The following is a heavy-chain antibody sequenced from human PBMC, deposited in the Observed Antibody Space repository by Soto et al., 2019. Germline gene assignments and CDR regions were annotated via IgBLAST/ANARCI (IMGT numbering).Heavy chain of an antibody. D-gene: IGHD3-3*01. CDR3: GRTILAIDS. CDR2: IKWDDDK. V-gene: IGHV2-5*02. CDR1: GFTLGSTGVG. Sequence: QITLKESGPTVVKATQTLTLTCTFSGFTLGSTGVGVAWIRQPPGKALEWLAVIKWDDDKLYSPSLKGTLTITKDTFKSQVVLTMTNMDPVDTATYYCGRTILAIDSWGQGTLVTVSS. J-gene: IGHJ4*02.